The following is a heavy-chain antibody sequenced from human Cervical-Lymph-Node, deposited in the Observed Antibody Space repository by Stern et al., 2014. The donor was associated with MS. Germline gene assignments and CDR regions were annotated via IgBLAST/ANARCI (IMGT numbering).Heavy chain of an antibody. D-gene: IGHD3-10*01. V-gene: IGHV1-69*06. CDR3: AREISSLALDV. CDR1: GGDFDTFA. CDR2: SVPVFGTV. J-gene: IGHJ6*02. Sequence: QVQLMQSGAEVKKPGSSVKVSCKASGGDFDTFAISWVRQAPGQGLEWMGGSVPVFGTVEYAQKFQGRVTITAEMSTSTSYMEVTNLRSEDTAVYYCAREISSLALDVWGQGTTVTVS.